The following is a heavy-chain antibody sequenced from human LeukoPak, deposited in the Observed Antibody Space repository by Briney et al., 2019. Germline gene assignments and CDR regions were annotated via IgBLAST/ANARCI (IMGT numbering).Heavy chain of an antibody. D-gene: IGHD5-18*01. CDR2: IKQDGSEK. CDR1: GFTFSNSW. V-gene: IGHV3-7*03. CDR3: ARDGEYSYGYGFDY. J-gene: IGHJ4*02. Sequence: PGGSLRLSCAASGFTFSNSWMNWVRQAPGKGLEWVAIIKQDGSEKYYVDSVKGRFTISRDNSKNMLYLQMNSLRAEDTAVYYCARDGEYSYGYGFDYWGQGTLVIVSS.